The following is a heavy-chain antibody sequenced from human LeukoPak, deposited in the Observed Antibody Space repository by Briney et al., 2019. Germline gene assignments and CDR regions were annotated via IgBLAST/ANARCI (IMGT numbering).Heavy chain of an antibody. J-gene: IGHJ2*01. CDR1: GFTVSSYD. Sequence: PGGSLRLSCAASGFTVSSYDIHWVRHATGKGLEWVSGIGTAGEIYSPGSATGRFTISRENAKNSLYLQLNSLRAGDTAVYYCARAAYSSTCYSRYFDLWGRGTLVTVSS. V-gene: IGHV3-13*01. D-gene: IGHD6-13*01. CDR2: IGTAGEI. CDR3: ARAAYSSTCYSRYFDL.